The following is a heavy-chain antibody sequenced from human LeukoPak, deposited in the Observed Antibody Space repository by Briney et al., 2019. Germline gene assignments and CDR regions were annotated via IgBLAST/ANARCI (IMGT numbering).Heavy chain of an antibody. CDR3: GREDRFGYNYAYGMDV. J-gene: IGHJ6*02. Sequence: GGSLRLSCAASGFTFSRYWMHWVRQAPGKGLVWVSHINSDGSSTSYADSVKGRFTISRDNTKNTLYLQLSSLRAEDTAVYYCGREDRFGYNYAYGMDVWGQGITVAVSS. D-gene: IGHD1-1*01. CDR2: INSDGSST. CDR1: GFTFSRYW. V-gene: IGHV3-74*01.